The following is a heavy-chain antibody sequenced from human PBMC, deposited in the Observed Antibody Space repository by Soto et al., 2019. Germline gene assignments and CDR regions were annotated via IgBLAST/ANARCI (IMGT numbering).Heavy chain of an antibody. CDR1: GGTFSSYA. CDR3: ASAVIVVAGGYYGMDV. Sequence: VASVKVSCKASGGTFSSYAISWVRQAPGQGLEWMGGIIPIFGTANYAQKFQGRVTITADESTSTAYMELSSLRSEDTAVYYCASAVIVVAGGYYGMDVWGQGTTVTVSS. D-gene: IGHD3-22*01. V-gene: IGHV1-69*13. J-gene: IGHJ6*02. CDR2: IIPIFGTA.